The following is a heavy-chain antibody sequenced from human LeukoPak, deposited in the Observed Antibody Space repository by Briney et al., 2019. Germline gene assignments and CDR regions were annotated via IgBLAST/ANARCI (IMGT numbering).Heavy chain of an antibody. J-gene: IGHJ6*02. CDR3: ARDEIAAAGTYYYGMDV. D-gene: IGHD6-13*01. CDR2: VYYSGST. Sequence: SETLSLTCTVSGASISGYYWSWIRQPPGKGLEWIGFVYYSGSTNYSPSLKSRATISIDTSKNQFSLKLSSVTAADTAVYYCARDEIAAAGTYYYGMDVWGQGTTVTVSS. CDR1: GASISGYY. V-gene: IGHV4-59*12.